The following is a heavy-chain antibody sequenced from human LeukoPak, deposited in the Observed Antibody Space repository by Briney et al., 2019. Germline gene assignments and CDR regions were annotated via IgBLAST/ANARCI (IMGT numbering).Heavy chain of an antibody. J-gene: IGHJ4*02. CDR1: GITVTGNY. D-gene: IGHD1-26*01. V-gene: IGHV3-53*01. CDR2: ISINTDT. Sequence: GGSLRLSCAASGITVTGNYMSWVRQPPGKGLEWVSFISINTDTFYADSVRGRFTISRDSSENTLFLQMNGLRDEDSAVYYCAIAQSWDELFDSWGQGTLVTVSS. CDR3: AIAQSWDELFDS.